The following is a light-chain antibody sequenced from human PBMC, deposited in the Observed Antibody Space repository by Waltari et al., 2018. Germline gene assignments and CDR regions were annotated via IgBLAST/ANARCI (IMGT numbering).Light chain of an antibody. CDR1: QGISSY. V-gene: IGKV1-9*01. CDR2: AAS. CDR3: QQLNSYPPT. J-gene: IGKJ3*01. Sequence: IQLTQSPSSLSASVGDRVTITCRASQGISSYLAWYQQKPGKAPKLLIDAASTLQSGVPSRFSGSGSGTDFTLTISSLQPEDFATYYCQQLNSYPPTFGPGTKVDIK.